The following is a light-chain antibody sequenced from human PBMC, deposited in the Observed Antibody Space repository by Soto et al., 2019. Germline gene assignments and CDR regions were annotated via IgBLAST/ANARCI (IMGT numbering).Light chain of an antibody. Sequence: SYELTQPPSVSVAPGQTATITCGGSNIGGQSVHWYQQRPGQAPVVVVYDDTDRPSGIPERFSGSNFGGTATLTISRVEVGDEADYQCQVWNLNASNPVLGPGTKVTV. CDR1: NIGGQS. J-gene: IGLJ1*01. V-gene: IGLV3-21*02. CDR3: QVWNLNASNPV. CDR2: DDT.